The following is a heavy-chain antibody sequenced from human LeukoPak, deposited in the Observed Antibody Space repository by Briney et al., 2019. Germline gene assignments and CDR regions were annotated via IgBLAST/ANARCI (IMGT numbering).Heavy chain of an antibody. J-gene: IGHJ4*02. CDR2: ISAYNGNT. CDR3: ARDRYCGGGSCYHLNYFDY. Sequence: RASVTVSCKASDYTFTSYGINWVRQAPGEGLEWMGWISAYNGNTKYAQKLQGRVTMTTDTSTSTAYMEMKSLGSDDTAVYYCARDRYCGGGSCYHLNYFDYWGQGTLVTVSS. CDR1: DYTFTSYG. V-gene: IGHV1-18*01. D-gene: IGHD2-15*01.